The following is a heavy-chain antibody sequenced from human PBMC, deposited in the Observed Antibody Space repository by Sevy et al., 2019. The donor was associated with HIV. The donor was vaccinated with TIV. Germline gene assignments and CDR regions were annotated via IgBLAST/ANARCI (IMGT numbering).Heavy chain of an antibody. Sequence: GGSVRLSCAASGFTFSTYAMNWVRQAPGKGLEWVSAIGGSDGGTYYADSVKGRFTISRDNSKDMLYLLMNSLRAEDTAIYYCAKDIIYVVGEAFDIWCQGTMVPVSS. CDR1: GFTFSTYA. CDR3: AKDIIYVVGEAFDI. V-gene: IGHV3-23*01. J-gene: IGHJ3*02. D-gene: IGHD2-21*01. CDR2: IGGSDGGT.